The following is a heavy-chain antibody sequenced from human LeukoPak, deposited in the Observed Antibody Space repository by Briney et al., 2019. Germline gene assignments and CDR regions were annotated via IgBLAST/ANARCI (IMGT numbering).Heavy chain of an antibody. CDR1: GFTFSSYS. CDR3: AKGVGGIYYYYYMDV. CDR2: ISSSSSYI. V-gene: IGHV3-21*04. D-gene: IGHD3-16*01. Sequence: GGSLRLSCAASGFTFSSYSMNWVRQAPGKGLEWVSSISSSSSYIYYADSVKGRFTISRDNSKSTLYLHMNSLRAEDTAVYYCAKGVGGIYYYYYMDVWGKGTTVTVSS. J-gene: IGHJ6*03.